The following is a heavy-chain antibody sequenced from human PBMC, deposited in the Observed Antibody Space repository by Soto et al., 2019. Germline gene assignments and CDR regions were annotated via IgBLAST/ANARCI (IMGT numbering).Heavy chain of an antibody. CDR2: IWYDGSNK. V-gene: IGHV3-33*01. Sequence: QVQLEESGGGVVQPGRSLRLSCAASGFTFSSYGMHWVRQAPGKGLEWVAVIWYDGSNKYYADSVKGRLTISIDNSKNTLYLQMNSLGAEDTAVYYCARIPQIAVAGTRFGYFDLWGRGTLVTVSS. J-gene: IGHJ2*01. D-gene: IGHD6-19*01. CDR1: GFTFSSYG. CDR3: ARIPQIAVAGTRFGYFDL.